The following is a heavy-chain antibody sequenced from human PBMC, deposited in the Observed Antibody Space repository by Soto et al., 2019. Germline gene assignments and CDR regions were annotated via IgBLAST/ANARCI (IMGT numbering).Heavy chain of an antibody. Sequence: QVQLVESGGGVVQPGTSLRLSCVASGFPFTTYGMHWVREGPGKGLERVAVISFDGSNKYYADSVKGRFTISRDNSKNTLFLQMNSLRPEDTALYYCVGGQYYFDYRGQGTLVTVSS. V-gene: IGHV3-30*03. D-gene: IGHD3-10*01. CDR2: ISFDGSNK. CDR3: VGGQYYFDY. CDR1: GFPFTTYG. J-gene: IGHJ4*02.